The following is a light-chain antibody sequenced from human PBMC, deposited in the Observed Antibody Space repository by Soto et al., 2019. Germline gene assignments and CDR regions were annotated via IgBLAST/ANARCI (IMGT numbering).Light chain of an antibody. J-gene: IGKJ4*01. CDR3: QYLNSFPLT. V-gene: IGKV3-11*01. CDR2: EAS. Sequence: EIVLTQSPATLSLSPGERATLSCRASQSVGNNLAWYQQKPGQAPGLLIYEASTRATGIPARFSGSGSGTDFTLTISSLEPEDFATYYCQYLNSFPLTFGGGTKVEIK. CDR1: QSVGNN.